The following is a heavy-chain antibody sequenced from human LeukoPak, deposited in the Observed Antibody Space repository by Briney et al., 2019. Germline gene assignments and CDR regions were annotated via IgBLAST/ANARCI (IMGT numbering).Heavy chain of an antibody. Sequence: ASVKVSCKASGGTFSSYAISWVRQAPGQGLEWMGGIIPIFGTANYAQKFQGRVTITADESTSTAYMELSSLRSEDTAVYYCFTDCSSTSCSRAVVDYWGQGTLVTVSS. CDR2: IIPIFGTA. D-gene: IGHD2-2*01. J-gene: IGHJ4*02. CDR3: FTDCSSTSCSRAVVDY. CDR1: GGTFSSYA. V-gene: IGHV1-69*13.